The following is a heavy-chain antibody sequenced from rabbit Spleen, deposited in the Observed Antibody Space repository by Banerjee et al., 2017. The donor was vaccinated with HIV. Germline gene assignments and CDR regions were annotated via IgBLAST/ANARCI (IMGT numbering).Heavy chain of an antibody. V-gene: IGHV1S40*01. CDR3: ARDTNYASGHYIYNF. J-gene: IGHJ4*01. D-gene: IGHD1-1*01. CDR1: GFPFSSGYD. Sequence: QSLEESGGGLVKPGASLTLTCTASGFPFSSGYDMCWVRQAPGKGLEWIGTIYTGSNTITWYASWAKGRFTISKTSSTTVTLQLNSLTAADTTTYFCARDTNYASGHYIYNFWGPGTLVTVS. CDR2: IYTGSNTIT.